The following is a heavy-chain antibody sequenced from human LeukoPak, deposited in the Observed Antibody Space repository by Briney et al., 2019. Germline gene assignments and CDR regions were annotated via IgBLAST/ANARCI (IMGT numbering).Heavy chain of an antibody. V-gene: IGHV3-23*01. CDR3: AKVARVYGLGTYYFDY. CDR1: GFTFSNYA. D-gene: IGHD2-8*01. CDR2: ISGGGGNI. J-gene: IGHJ4*02. Sequence: TGGSLRLSCAASGFTFSNYAMSWVRQAPGKGLEWVSLISGGGGNIYYADSVKGRFTISRDSSKNTVFLQMNSLRAEDTAVYYCAKVARVYGLGTYYFDYWGQGTLVTVSS.